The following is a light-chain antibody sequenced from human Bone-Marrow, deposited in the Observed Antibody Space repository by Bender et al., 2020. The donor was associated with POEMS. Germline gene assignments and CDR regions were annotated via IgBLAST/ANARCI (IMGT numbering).Light chain of an antibody. J-gene: IGLJ2*01. CDR3: AAWDDSLNGFV. CDR1: RSNIGRNV. CDR2: RDY. V-gene: IGLV1-44*01. Sequence: QSVLTQQPSASGTPGQRVTISCSGSRSNIGRNVVSWYQHLPGTAPKLLISRDYQRPSGVPDRFSGSKSDTSASLAISGLQSEDEADYSCAAWDDSLNGFVFGGGTKLTVL.